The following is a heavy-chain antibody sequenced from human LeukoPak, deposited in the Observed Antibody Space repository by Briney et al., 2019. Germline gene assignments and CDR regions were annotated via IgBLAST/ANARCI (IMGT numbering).Heavy chain of an antibody. D-gene: IGHD4-17*01. Sequence: PGGSLRLSCAVSGFTFSSYAMSWVRQAPGKGLEWVSAISGSGGSTYYADSVKGRFTISRDNSKNTLYLQMNSLRAEDTAVYYCAKDPLNGDYEGFDYWGQGTLVTVSS. J-gene: IGHJ4*02. CDR2: ISGSGGST. CDR1: GFTFSSYA. CDR3: AKDPLNGDYEGFDY. V-gene: IGHV3-23*01.